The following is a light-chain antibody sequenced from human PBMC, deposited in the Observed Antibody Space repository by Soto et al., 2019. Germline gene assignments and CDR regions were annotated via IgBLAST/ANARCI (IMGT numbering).Light chain of an antibody. CDR2: WAS. Sequence: DIVMTQSPDSLAVSLGERATINCNSSHSVLYTSNSKNYLSWYQQKPGQPPKLLIYWASTREYGVPDRFSGSGSGTDLTLTISSLQAEDVAVYYSKHYYNXPPTCGGGTKV. CDR3: KHYYNXPPT. J-gene: IGKJ4*01. V-gene: IGKV4-1*01. CDR1: HSVLYTSNSKNY.